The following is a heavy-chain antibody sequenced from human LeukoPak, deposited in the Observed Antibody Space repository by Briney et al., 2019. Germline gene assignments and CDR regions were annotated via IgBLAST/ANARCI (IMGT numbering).Heavy chain of an antibody. D-gene: IGHD2-8*01. J-gene: IGHJ4*02. CDR2: ISDSGGAI. Sequence: GGSPRLSCAASGLTFSSHAMSWVRQAPGKGLEWVSTISDSGGAIYYADSVKGRFTISRDNSKNTLYLQMNSLGAEDTAVYYCANGGLLPGLVFMVSFDYWGQGTLVTVSS. CDR1: GLTFSSHA. CDR3: ANGGLLPGLVFMVSFDY. V-gene: IGHV3-23*01.